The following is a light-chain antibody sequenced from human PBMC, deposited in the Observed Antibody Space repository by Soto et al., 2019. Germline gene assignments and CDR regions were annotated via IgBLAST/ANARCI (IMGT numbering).Light chain of an antibody. CDR3: QQYGSSPPIT. Sequence: EIVLTQSPGALSLSPGERATLSCRASQSVSSGYLAWYQQKPGPAPRLLIFATSRRATGIPDRFSGSGCGTDFILTISRLEPEDVAVYYCQQYGSSPPITFGQGTRLEIK. J-gene: IGKJ5*01. CDR1: QSVSSGY. V-gene: IGKV3-20*01. CDR2: ATS.